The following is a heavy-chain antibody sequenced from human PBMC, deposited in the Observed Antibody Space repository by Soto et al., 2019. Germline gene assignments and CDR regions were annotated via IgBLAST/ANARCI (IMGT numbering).Heavy chain of an antibody. J-gene: IGHJ6*02. CDR2: MYYTEVT. Sequence: SETLSLTCSLSGGSVRSGNHFWNWIRQPPGSGLEWLGYMYYTEVTNYNPSLKSRVSMSVDTSKDQFSLHLTSLTAADTVFYYCARGGEPLGYYGMDVWGQGTTVTVSS. V-gene: IGHV4-61*01. CDR1: GGSVRSGNHF. CDR3: ARGGEPLGYYGMDV.